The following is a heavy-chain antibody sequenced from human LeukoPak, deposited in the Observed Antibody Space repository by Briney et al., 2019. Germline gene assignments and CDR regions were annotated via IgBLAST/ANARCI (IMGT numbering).Heavy chain of an antibody. J-gene: IGHJ3*01. CDR1: GFTFSSYA. V-gene: IGHV3-23*01. D-gene: IGHD3-3*02. CDR2: ISGSGGST. Sequence: SGGSLRLSCAASGFTFSSYAMSWVRQAPGKGLEWVSAISGSGGSTYYADSVKGRFTISRDNYKDTLYLQMNSLRAEDTAMYYCARDIEFSTWGLGTMVTVSS. CDR3: ARDIEFST.